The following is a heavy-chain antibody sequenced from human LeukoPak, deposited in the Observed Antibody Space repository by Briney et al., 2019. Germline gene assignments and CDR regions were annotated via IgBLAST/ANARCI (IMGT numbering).Heavy chain of an antibody. CDR1: GFTFSSYA. Sequence: PGGSLRLSCAASGFTFSSYAMSWVRQAPGKGLEWVSAISGSGGSTYYADSVKGRFTISRDNSKNTLYLQMNSLRAEDTAVYYCAKDRSLKIVLGVFDYWGQGTLVTVFS. D-gene: IGHD2-15*01. CDR2: ISGSGGST. J-gene: IGHJ4*02. CDR3: AKDRSLKIVLGVFDY. V-gene: IGHV3-23*01.